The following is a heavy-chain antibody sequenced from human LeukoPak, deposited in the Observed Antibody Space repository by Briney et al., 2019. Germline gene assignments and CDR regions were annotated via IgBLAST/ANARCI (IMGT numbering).Heavy chain of an antibody. D-gene: IGHD4-17*01. CDR2: INRDGSDT. V-gene: IGHV3-74*01. J-gene: IGHJ4*02. CDR3: AREILYGDSVGFDY. Sequence: GGSLRLSCAASGFIFSSYWIHWVRHGPGKGLVWASRINRDGSDTRYADSVKGRFTISRDNAENTVYLQMSNLRAEDTAVYFCAREILYGDSVGFDYWGQGVLVTVSS. CDR1: GFIFSSYW.